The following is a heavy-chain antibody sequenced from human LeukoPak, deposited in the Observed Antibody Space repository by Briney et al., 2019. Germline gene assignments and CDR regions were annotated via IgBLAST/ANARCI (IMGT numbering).Heavy chain of an antibody. V-gene: IGHV3-30*02. D-gene: IGHD5-12*01. CDR3: ARESGVGYHSEGPKL. J-gene: IGHJ4*02. CDR2: VRHDGSNE. CDR1: GFSLSNYG. Sequence: QPGGPLSLSCAAPGFSLSNYGMHWVRQAPGKGLEWVAFVRHDGSNEYYADSVKGRFTFSRDKSKNTLYLQMRSLRAEDTAVYSCARESGVGYHSEGPKLWGLGTLVTV.